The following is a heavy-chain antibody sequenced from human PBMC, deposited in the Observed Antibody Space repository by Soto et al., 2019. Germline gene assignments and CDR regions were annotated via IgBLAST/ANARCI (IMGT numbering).Heavy chain of an antibody. Sequence: HSGSMSLTCRADGDSIGSDYWTWIWQRPGKGLELMGYIYYSGSTRYNPSLKSRVTISVDMSKNQFSLELSSVIAADTAVYYCSGAYGGFDNGLDVWGQGTAVTVSS. J-gene: IGHJ6*02. CDR2: IYYSGST. CDR3: SGAYGGFDNGLDV. V-gene: IGHV4-59*01. CDR1: GDSIGSDY. D-gene: IGHD5-12*01.